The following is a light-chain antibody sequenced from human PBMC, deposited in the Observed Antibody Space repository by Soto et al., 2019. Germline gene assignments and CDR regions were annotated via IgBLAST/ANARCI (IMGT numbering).Light chain of an antibody. Sequence: DIQMTQSPASLSASVGDRVTITCRASQTISSYLNWYQQRAGATPKLLIFSASTLKSGVPSRFSGSGVGTDYSLTISRLEPADFAVYYCQQTFRTPHTFGQGTKLDI. CDR1: QTISSY. J-gene: IGKJ2*01. CDR3: QQTFRTPHT. V-gene: IGKV1-39*01. CDR2: SAS.